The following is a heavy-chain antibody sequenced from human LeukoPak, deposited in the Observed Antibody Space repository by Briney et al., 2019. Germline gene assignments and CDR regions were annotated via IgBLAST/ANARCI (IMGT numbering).Heavy chain of an antibody. CDR2: IFYGANT. V-gene: IGHV4-59*01. CDR3: ASGTIFVVIAPYCFHS. Sequence: PSETLSLTCTVSAGSISSYHWNWIRQVPGKGPEWIGYIFYGANTYYNPSLKDRVTMSMDTSKSQVSLKLNSVTAADTAVYYCASGTIFVVIAPYCFHSWGQGTLATVSP. CDR1: AGSISSYH. J-gene: IGHJ4*02. D-gene: IGHD3-3*01.